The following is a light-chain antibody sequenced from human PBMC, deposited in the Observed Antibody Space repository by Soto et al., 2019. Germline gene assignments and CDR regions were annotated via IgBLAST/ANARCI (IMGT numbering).Light chain of an antibody. CDR2: AAS. CDR1: QSVSSS. Sequence: EIVMTQSPATLSVSPGERATLSCRASQSVSSSLAWFQQKPGQAPRLLIYAASTRAIGIPVRFSGSGSGTEFTLTISSLQSEDFAVYYCQQYNNWPRTFGQGTKVEIK. CDR3: QQYNNWPRT. V-gene: IGKV3-15*01. J-gene: IGKJ1*01.